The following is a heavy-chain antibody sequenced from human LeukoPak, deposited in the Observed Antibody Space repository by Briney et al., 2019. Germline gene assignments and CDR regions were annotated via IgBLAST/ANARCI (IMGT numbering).Heavy chain of an antibody. CDR3: ARRKISAADNYYFDY. V-gene: IGHV4-59*01. D-gene: IGHD2-2*01. CDR1: GGSISSYY. CDR2: IYYSEST. J-gene: IGHJ4*02. Sequence: PSETLSLTCTVSGGSISSYYWRWIRQPPGKGLEWIGYIYYSESTNYNPSLKSRVTISVDTSKNQFSLKLSSVTAADTAVYYCARRKISAADNYYFDYWGQGTLVTVSS.